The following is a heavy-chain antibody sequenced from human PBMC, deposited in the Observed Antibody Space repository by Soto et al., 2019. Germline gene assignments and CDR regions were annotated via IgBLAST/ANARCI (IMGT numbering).Heavy chain of an antibody. CDR3: ARDLGVALATLTLDS. CDR1: GFTFSTYS. D-gene: IGHD2-15*01. J-gene: IGHJ4*02. Sequence: GGSLRLSCVASGFTFSTYSMNWVRQAPGKGLEWVADITTSSSFRFYADSVKGRFTISRDDAKNSLYLQMNSLRVEDTGVYYSARDLGVALATLTLDSWGQGTLVTVSS. CDR2: ITTSSSFR. V-gene: IGHV3-21*01.